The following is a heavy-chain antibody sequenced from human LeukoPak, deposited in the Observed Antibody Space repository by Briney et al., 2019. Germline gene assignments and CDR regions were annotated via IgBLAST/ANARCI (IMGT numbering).Heavy chain of an antibody. Sequence: SQTLSLTCAVSGGSISSGGYSWSWIRQPPGKGLEWIGYIYHSGSTYYNPSLKSRVTISVDRSKNQFSLKLSSVTAADTAVYYCARASNYYDSGGASYWYFDLWGRGTLVTVSS. CDR1: GGSISSGGYS. CDR3: ARASNYYDSGGASYWYFDL. V-gene: IGHV4-30-2*01. J-gene: IGHJ2*01. D-gene: IGHD3-22*01. CDR2: IYHSGST.